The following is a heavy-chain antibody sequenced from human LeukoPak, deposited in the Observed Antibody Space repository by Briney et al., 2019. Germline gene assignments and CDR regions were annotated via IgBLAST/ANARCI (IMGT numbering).Heavy chain of an antibody. J-gene: IGHJ4*02. Sequence: GGSLRLSCAASGFTFSNAWMSWVRQAPGKGLEWVGRIKSKTDGGTTDYAAPVKGRFTISRDDSKNTLYLQMNSLKTEDTAVCYCTTIIVGRSGSQLQDWGQGTLVTVSS. CDR2: IKSKTDGGTT. CDR1: GFTFSNAW. D-gene: IGHD1-26*01. CDR3: TTIIVGRSGSQLQD. V-gene: IGHV3-15*01.